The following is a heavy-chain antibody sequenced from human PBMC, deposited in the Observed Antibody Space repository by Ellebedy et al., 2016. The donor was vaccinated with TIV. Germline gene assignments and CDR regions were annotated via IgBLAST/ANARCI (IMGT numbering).Heavy chain of an antibody. Sequence: GGSLRLXCVASGFTFSSYDMHWVRQVTGKALEWVSVIDIAGDTYYPDSVKGRFTISRENAKNSLYLQMNSLSAGDTAVYYCTRGRPEGDGFFDYWGQGTLVTVSS. V-gene: IGHV3-13*01. D-gene: IGHD2-21*02. CDR2: IDIAGDT. J-gene: IGHJ4*02. CDR1: GFTFSSYD. CDR3: TRGRPEGDGFFDY.